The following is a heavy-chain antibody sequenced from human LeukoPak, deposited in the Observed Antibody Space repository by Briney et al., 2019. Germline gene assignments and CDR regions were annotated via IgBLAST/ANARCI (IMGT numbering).Heavy chain of an antibody. CDR3: ARGSGYSSGWRYFQH. CDR2: INHSGST. J-gene: IGHJ1*01. CDR1: GGSFSGYY. D-gene: IGHD6-19*01. Sequence: PSETLSLTCAVYGGSFSGYYWSWIRQPPGKGLEWIGEINHSGSTNYNPSHKSRVTISVDTSKNQFSLKLSSVTAADTAVYYCARGSGYSSGWRYFQHWGQGTLVTVSS. V-gene: IGHV4-34*01.